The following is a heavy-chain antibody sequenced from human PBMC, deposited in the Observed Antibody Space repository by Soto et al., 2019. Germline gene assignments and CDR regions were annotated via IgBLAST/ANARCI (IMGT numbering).Heavy chain of an antibody. Sequence: ETLSLTCTVSGASISSSYWSWIRQSPGKGLEWIGYVHYSGRTNYNPSHTSRVTRSVDKSKEQFTITVTSETAADKAVYSCAKGYYDSADQSTPFDIWGQGTMVTVSS. CDR1: GASISSSY. J-gene: IGHJ3*02. V-gene: IGHV4-59*01. CDR2: VHYSGRT. D-gene: IGHD3-22*01. CDR3: AKGYYDSADQSTPFDI.